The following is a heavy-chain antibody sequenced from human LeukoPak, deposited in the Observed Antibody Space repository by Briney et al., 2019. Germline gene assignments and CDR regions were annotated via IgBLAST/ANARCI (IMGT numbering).Heavy chain of an antibody. CDR1: GFTFSSYA. CDR2: ITDSGGTT. Sequence: GGSLRLSCAASGFTFSSYAMNWVRQAPGKGLEWVSTITDSGGTTSYADSVKGRFTISRDNYKTTLYLQMNSLRAEDTALYYCAKGRCGRTICSFENWGQGTLVTVSS. V-gene: IGHV3-23*01. J-gene: IGHJ4*02. D-gene: IGHD2-2*01. CDR3: AKGRCGRTICSFEN.